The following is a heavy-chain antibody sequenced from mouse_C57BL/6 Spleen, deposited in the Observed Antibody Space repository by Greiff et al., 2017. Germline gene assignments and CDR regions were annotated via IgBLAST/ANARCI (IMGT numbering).Heavy chain of an antibody. CDR1: GFTFSDYG. Sequence: EVQVVEPGGGFVKPGGSVKLSCAASGFTFSDYGMHWVRQAPEKGLEWVADISSGSGTIYYADTLKGRVTMTRDNAKSTLYLQLTSLRSEDTAMYYCARRYDDDEAWFAYWGQGTLVTVSA. J-gene: IGHJ3*01. D-gene: IGHD2-4*01. CDR3: ARRYDDDEAWFAY. CDR2: ISSGSGTI. V-gene: IGHV5-17*01.